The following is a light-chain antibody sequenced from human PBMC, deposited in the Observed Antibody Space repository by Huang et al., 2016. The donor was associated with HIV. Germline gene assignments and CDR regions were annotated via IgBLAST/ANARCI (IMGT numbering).Light chain of an antibody. CDR3: QQYHTTPYT. Sequence: DIVMTQSADSLAVSLGERATINCKSSQSVLYNSNNMNYLAWYQQKPGQPPKLLIYWASTRESGVPDRFSGSGSGTDFTPPISSLQAEDVAVYYCQQYHTTPYTFGQGTKLEIK. V-gene: IGKV4-1*01. J-gene: IGKJ2*01. CDR2: WAS. CDR1: QSVLYNSNNMNY.